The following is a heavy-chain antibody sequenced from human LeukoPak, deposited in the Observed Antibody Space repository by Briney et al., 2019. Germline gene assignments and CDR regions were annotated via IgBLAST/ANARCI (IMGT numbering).Heavy chain of an antibody. V-gene: IGHV3-20*04. CDR1: GFTFDDYG. CDR2: INWNGGST. J-gene: IGHJ6*02. Sequence: GGSLRLSCAASGFTFDDYGMSWVRQAPGKGLEWVSGINWNGGSTGYADSVKGRFTISRDNAKNSLYLQMNSLRGEDTAVYYCGQSRNYYYGMDVWGQGTTVTVSS. CDR3: GQSRNYYYGMDV. D-gene: IGHD4-11*01.